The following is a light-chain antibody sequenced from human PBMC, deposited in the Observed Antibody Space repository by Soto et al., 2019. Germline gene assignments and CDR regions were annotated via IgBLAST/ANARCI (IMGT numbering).Light chain of an antibody. J-gene: IGKJ3*01. CDR2: DAL. CDR1: HSVDWY. CDR3: QQRSNWTHIT. V-gene: IGKV3-11*01. Sequence: EIVFTQSPATLYFSPGYRATLSCRASHSVDWYVAWYQQKPGQAPRLLIYDALNRATGTPDRSSGSGSGTDFTLTISRIEPEDFAVYSCQQRSNWTHITLGPGTKVDIK.